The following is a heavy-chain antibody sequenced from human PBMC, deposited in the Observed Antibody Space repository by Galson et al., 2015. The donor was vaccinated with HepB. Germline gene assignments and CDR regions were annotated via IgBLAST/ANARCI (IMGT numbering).Heavy chain of an antibody. CDR2: IKSKTDGGTI. V-gene: IGHV3-15*01. CDR3: TTDYARFFVRVDY. Sequence: SLRLSCAASGFTFSYAWMSWVRQAPGKGLEWVGRIKSKTDGGTIDYAAPVKGRFTISRDDSKNTLYLQMNSLKTEDTAVYYCTTDYARFFVRVDYWGQGTLVTVSS. J-gene: IGHJ4*02. CDR1: GFTFSYAW. D-gene: IGHD3-3*01.